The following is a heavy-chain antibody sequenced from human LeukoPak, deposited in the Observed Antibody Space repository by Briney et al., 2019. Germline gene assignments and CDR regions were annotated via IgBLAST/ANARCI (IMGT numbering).Heavy chain of an antibody. Sequence: GASVKVSCKASGGTFSSYAISWVRQAPGQGLEWMGRIIPVLGLANYAQKFQGRVTMATDTPTTTAYMELGNLRSDDTAVYYCARVDLYWDSSGYSQAANDYWGQGTLVTVSS. V-gene: IGHV1-69*04. CDR1: GGTFSSYA. D-gene: IGHD3-22*01. CDR3: ARVDLYWDSSGYSQAANDY. CDR2: IIPVLGLA. J-gene: IGHJ4*02.